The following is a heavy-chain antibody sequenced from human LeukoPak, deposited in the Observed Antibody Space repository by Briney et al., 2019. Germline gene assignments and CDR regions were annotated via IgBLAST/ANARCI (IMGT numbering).Heavy chain of an antibody. Sequence: PSETLSLTCTVSGGSVSSGSYYWSWIRQPPGKGLEWIGYIYYSGSTNYNPSLKGRVTISVDTSKNQFSLKLSSVTAADTAVYYCARAKYYDILTGLYYFDYWGQGTLVTVSS. D-gene: IGHD3-9*01. V-gene: IGHV4-61*01. J-gene: IGHJ4*02. CDR1: GGSVSSGSYY. CDR3: ARAKYYDILTGLYYFDY. CDR2: IYYSGST.